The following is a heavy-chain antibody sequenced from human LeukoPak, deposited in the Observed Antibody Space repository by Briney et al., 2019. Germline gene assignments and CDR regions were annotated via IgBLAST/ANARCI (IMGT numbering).Heavy chain of an antibody. V-gene: IGHV3-21*01. CDR1: GFTFSSYS. CDR2: ISSSSRYI. Sequence: PGGSLRPSCAASGFTFSSYSMNWVRQAPGKGLKWVSSISSSSRYIYYADSVKGRFTISRDNDKNSLYLQMNSLRAEDTAVYYCARDGGGGSSGWYYFDYWGQGTLVTVSS. J-gene: IGHJ4*02. D-gene: IGHD6-19*01. CDR3: ARDGGGGSSGWYYFDY.